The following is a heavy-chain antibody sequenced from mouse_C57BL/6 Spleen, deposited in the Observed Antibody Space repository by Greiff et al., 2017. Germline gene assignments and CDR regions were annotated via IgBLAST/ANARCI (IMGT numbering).Heavy chain of an antibody. Sequence: DVMLVESGPGMVKPSQSLSLTCTVTGYSITSGYDWHWIRHFPGNKLEWMGYISYSGSTNYNPSLKSRISITHDTSKNHFFLKLNSVTTEDTAAYYCARGGTTVVADYAMDYWGQGTSVTVSS. D-gene: IGHD1-1*01. J-gene: IGHJ4*01. V-gene: IGHV3-1*01. CDR3: ARGGTTVVADYAMDY. CDR2: ISYSGST. CDR1: GYSITSGYD.